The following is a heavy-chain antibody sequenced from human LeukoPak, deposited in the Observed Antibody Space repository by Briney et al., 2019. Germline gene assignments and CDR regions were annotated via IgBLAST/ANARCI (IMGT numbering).Heavy chain of an antibody. CDR2: ISWNSGSI. CDR1: GFTFDDYA. Sequence: PGRSLRLSCAASGFTFDDYAMHWVRQAPGKGLEWVSGISWNSGSIVYADSVKGRFTISRDNAKNSLYLQMNSLRAEDTALYYCAKAPGAYYYDSSGYYGGAFDIWGQGTMVTVSS. D-gene: IGHD3-22*01. CDR3: AKAPGAYYYDSSGYYGGAFDI. J-gene: IGHJ3*02. V-gene: IGHV3-9*01.